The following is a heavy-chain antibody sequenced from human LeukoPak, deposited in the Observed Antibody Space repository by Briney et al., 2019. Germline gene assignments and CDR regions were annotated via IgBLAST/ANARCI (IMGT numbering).Heavy chain of an antibody. CDR3: ARDEPYGSYPFDY. D-gene: IGHD3-16*02. V-gene: IGHV3-48*03. CDR1: GFTFSSYE. J-gene: IGHJ4*02. CDR2: ISSSGSTI. Sequence: PGGSLRLSCAASGFTFSSYEMNWVRQAPGKGLEWVSYISSSGSTIYYADSVKGRFTISRDNAKNSLYLQMNSLRAEDTAVYYCARDEPYGSYPFDYWGQGTLATVSS.